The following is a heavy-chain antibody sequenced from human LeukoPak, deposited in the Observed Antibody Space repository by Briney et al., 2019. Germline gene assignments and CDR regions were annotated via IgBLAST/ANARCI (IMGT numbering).Heavy chain of an antibody. V-gene: IGHV3-66*02. CDR1: GFTFSSNY. CDR3: ACYNFWSGYRYY. D-gene: IGHD3-3*01. J-gene: IGHJ4*02. CDR2: IYSGGST. Sequence: PGGSLRLSCAASGFTFSSNYMSWVRQAPGKGLEWVSVIYSGGSTYYADSVRGRFTISRDNSKNTLYLQMISLRAEDTAVYYCACYNFWSGYRYYWGQGTLVTVSS.